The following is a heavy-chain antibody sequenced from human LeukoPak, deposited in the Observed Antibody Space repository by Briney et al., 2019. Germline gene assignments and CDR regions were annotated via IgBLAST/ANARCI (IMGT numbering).Heavy chain of an antibody. CDR1: GFTFSSYA. Sequence: GGSLRPSCAASGFTFSSYAMSWVRQAPGKGLEWVSAISGSGGSTYYADSVKGRFTISRDNSKNTLYLQMNSLRAEDTAVYYCAKARGITIFGVVIFGYWGQETLVTVSS. CDR3: AKARGITIFGVVIFGY. J-gene: IGHJ4*02. D-gene: IGHD3-3*01. V-gene: IGHV3-23*01. CDR2: ISGSGGST.